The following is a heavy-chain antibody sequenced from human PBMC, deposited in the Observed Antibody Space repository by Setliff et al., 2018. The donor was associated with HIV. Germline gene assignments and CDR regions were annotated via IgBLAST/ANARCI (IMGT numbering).Heavy chain of an antibody. D-gene: IGHD3-3*01. J-gene: IGHJ4*02. CDR2: IYHSGNT. CDR1: GYSISNDYY. V-gene: IGHV4-38-2*02. CDR3: ARETDVSTSWFGGYYFDF. Sequence: KSSETLSLTCTVSGYSISNDYYWGWIRQPPGKGLEWIASIYHSGNTYYNPSLKSRVTISRDPSTKQFSLKMTSMTAADTAVYYCARETDVSTSWFGGYYFDFWGQGTVVTVSS.